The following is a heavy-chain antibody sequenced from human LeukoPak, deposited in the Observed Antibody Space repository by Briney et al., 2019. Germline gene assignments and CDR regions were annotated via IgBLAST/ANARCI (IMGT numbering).Heavy chain of an antibody. D-gene: IGHD3-10*01. CDR2: ISAYNGNT. CDR1: GYTFTSYG. J-gene: IGHJ4*02. Sequence: ASVKVSCKASGYTFTSYGISWVRQAPGQGLEWMGWISAYNGNTNYAQKLQGRVTMTTDTSTSTAYMELRSLRSDDTAVYYCARDPVWFGEFQRPDYWGQGTLVTVSS. V-gene: IGHV1-18*01. CDR3: ARDPVWFGEFQRPDY.